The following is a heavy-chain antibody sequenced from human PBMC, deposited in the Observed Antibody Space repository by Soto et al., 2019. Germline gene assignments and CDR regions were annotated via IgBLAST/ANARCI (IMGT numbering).Heavy chain of an antibody. CDR3: ARGPRCSGGSCYSSYYYGMDV. CDR1: GYTFTGYY. J-gene: IGHJ6*02. V-gene: IGHV1-2*04. CDR2: INPNSGGT. Sequence: QVQLVQSGAEVKKPGASVKVSCKASGYTFTGYYMHWVRQAPGQGLEWMGWINPNSGGTNYAQKFQGWVTMTRDTSISTASMELSRLRSDDTAVYYCARGPRCSGGSCYSSYYYGMDVWGQGTTVTVSS. D-gene: IGHD2-15*01.